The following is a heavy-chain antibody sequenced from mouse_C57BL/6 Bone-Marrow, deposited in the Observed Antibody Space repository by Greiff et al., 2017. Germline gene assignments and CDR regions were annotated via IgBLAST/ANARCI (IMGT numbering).Heavy chain of an antibody. CDR1: GFTFSSYA. CDR3: ARSLRGNFDY. Sequence: EVMLVESGGGLVKPGGSLKLSCAASGFTFSSYAMSWVRQTPEKRLEWVATISDGGSYTYYPDNVKGRFTISRDNAKNNLYLQMSHLKSEDTAMYYCARSLRGNFDYWGQGTTLTVSS. J-gene: IGHJ2*01. V-gene: IGHV5-4*03. CDR2: ISDGGSYT.